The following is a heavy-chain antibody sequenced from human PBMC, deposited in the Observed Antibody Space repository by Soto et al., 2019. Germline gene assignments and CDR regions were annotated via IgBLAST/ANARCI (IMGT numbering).Heavy chain of an antibody. Sequence: GGSLRLSCTASGFTFGDYAMSWFRQAPGKGLEWVGFIRSKAYGGTTEYAASVKGRFTISRDDSKSIAYLQMNSLKTEDTAVYYCTSLFEGNWNLGAFDIWGQGTMVTVSS. CDR2: IRSKAYGGTT. CDR1: GFTFGDYA. CDR3: TSLFEGNWNLGAFDI. D-gene: IGHD1-7*01. V-gene: IGHV3-49*03. J-gene: IGHJ3*02.